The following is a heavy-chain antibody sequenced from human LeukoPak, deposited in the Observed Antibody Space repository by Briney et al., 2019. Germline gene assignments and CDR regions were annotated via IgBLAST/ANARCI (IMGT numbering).Heavy chain of an antibody. CDR2: ISYDGSNK. Sequence: GRSLRLSCAASGFTFSSYAMHWVRQAPGKGLEWVAVISYDGSNKYYADSVKGRFTISRDNSKNTLYLQMNSLRAEDTAVYYCAGDSTAIAVAGFSDYWGQGTLVTVSS. V-gene: IGHV3-30-3*01. CDR1: GFTFSSYA. D-gene: IGHD6-19*01. J-gene: IGHJ4*02. CDR3: AGDSTAIAVAGFSDY.